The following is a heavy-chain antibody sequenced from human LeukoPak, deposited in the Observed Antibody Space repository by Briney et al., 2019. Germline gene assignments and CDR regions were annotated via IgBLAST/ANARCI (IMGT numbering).Heavy chain of an antibody. CDR1: GFTFDDYA. D-gene: IGHD3-16*01. CDR2: ISWNSGSI. Sequence: GGSLRLSCAASGFTFDDYAMHWVRQAPGKGLEWVSGISWNSGSIGYADSVKGRFTISRDNAKNSLYLQMNSLRAGDTALYYCAKAPIRGGGSLDHWGQGTLVTVSS. CDR3: AKAPIRGGGSLDH. V-gene: IGHV3-9*01. J-gene: IGHJ4*02.